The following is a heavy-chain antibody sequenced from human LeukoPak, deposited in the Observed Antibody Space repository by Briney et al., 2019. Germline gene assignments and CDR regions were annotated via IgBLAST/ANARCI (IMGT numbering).Heavy chain of an antibody. CDR1: GGPISSGGYY. Sequence: SQTLSLTCTVSGGPISSGGYYWSWIRQHPGKGLEWIGYIYYGGSTYYNPSLKSRVTISVDTSKNQFSLKLSSVTAADTAVYYCARVFTRYYYDSSGYPRRPYYFDYWGQGTLVTVSS. D-gene: IGHD3-22*01. V-gene: IGHV4-31*03. CDR3: ARVFTRYYYDSSGYPRRPYYFDY. CDR2: IYYGGST. J-gene: IGHJ4*02.